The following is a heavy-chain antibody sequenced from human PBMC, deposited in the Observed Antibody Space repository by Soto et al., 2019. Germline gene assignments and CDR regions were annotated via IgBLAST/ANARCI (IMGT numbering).Heavy chain of an antibody. CDR2: ISSTAGRTS. J-gene: IGHJ6*02. CDR3: AKGVLSFQYGMEV. CDR1: GFTFNTYP. Sequence: GGSLRLSCATSGFTFNTYPMTWVRQAPGKGLEWVSSISSTAGRTSSYADSVKGRFAISRDFSGNTVYLQMNNLIVDDTAVYFCAKGVLSFQYGMEVWGQGTTVTVSS. V-gene: IGHV3-23*01. D-gene: IGHD3-10*01.